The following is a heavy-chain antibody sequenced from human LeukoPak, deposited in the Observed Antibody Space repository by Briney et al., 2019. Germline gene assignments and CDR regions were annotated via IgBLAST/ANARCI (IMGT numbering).Heavy chain of an antibody. V-gene: IGHV4-34*01. J-gene: IGHJ4*02. CDR2: INHSGST. CDR1: GGSFSGYY. CDR3: ARGASGSYLFDY. Sequence: SETLSLTCAVYGGSFSGYYWSWIRQPPGKGLEWIGEINHSGSTNYNPSLKSRVTISVDTSKNQFSLKLSSVTAADTAVYYCARGASGSYLFDYWGQGTLVTVSS. D-gene: IGHD1-26*01.